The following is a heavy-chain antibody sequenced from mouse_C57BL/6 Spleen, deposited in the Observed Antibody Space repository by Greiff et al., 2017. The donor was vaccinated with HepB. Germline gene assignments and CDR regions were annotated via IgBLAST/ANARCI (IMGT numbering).Heavy chain of an antibody. CDR2: IDPSDSET. J-gene: IGHJ2*01. CDR3: ARYGTTGRFDD. V-gene: IGHV1-52*01. D-gene: IGHD1-1*01. Sequence: QVQLQQPGAELVRPGSSVKLSCKASGYTFTSYWMHWVKQRPIQGLEWIGNIDPSDSETHYNQKFKDKATLTVDKSSSTAYMQLSSLTSEDSAVYYYARYGTTGRFDDWGQGTTLTVSA. CDR1: GYTFTSYW.